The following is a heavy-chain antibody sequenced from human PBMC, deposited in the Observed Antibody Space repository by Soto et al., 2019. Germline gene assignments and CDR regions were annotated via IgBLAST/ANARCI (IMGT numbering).Heavy chain of an antibody. Sequence: SETLSLTCTVSGDSISSNGYYWTWIRQPPGKGLEWIGSIYHTGSTYYSKSLRSRLTMSVDTSKSQFSLRLSSVTDADTAVYYCARATGTLRSRNCDYWGQGSLVTVSS. V-gene: IGHV4-31*03. J-gene: IGHJ4*02. CDR3: ARATGTLRSRNCDY. CDR1: GDSISSNGYY. D-gene: IGHD1-1*01. CDR2: IYHTGST.